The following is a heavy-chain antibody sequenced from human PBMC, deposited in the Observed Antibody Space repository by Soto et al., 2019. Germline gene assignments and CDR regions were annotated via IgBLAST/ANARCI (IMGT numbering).Heavy chain of an antibody. CDR3: ARDNGYYDF. V-gene: IGHV1-18*01. J-gene: IGHJ4*02. Sequence: QIQMVQSGAEVKQPGASVKISCKTSGYTFSSYSINWVRQAPGQGLEWMAWISTNSGNTHYAERGQGRVTVTLDKTARPAFMEMWGLTSDDTAVYFCARDNGYYDFWGQVTLVTVSS. CDR2: ISTNSGNT. D-gene: IGHD2-8*01. CDR1: GYTFSSYS.